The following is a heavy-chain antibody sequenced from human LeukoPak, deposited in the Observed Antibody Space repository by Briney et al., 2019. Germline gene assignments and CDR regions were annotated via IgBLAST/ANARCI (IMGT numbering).Heavy chain of an antibody. CDR3: ARDASGHDLPFDY. D-gene: IGHD6-25*01. CDR1: GFTFSLYE. CDR2: ISGGGETR. J-gene: IGHJ4*02. Sequence: GGSLRLSCAASGFTFSLYEMNWVRQAPVKGLEWVSYISGGGETRYYADSVKGRFTISRDNGKSSLYLQMNSLRAEDTAVYYCARDASGHDLPFDYWGQGTLVTVSS. V-gene: IGHV3-48*03.